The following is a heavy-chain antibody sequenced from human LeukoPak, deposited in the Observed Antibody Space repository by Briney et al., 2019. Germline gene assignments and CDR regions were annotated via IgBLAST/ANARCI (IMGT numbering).Heavy chain of an antibody. Sequence: GGSLRLSCAASGFTVSSNYMSWVRQAPGKGLEWVSVIYSGGSTYYADSVKGRFTISRDNSKNTLYLQMNSLRAEDTAVYYCARWAGGPAAIDSDGYYYYYGMDVWGQGTTVTVSS. CDR2: IYSGGST. J-gene: IGHJ6*02. V-gene: IGHV3-66*01. D-gene: IGHD2-2*01. CDR3: ARWAGGPAAIDSDGYYYYYGMDV. CDR1: GFTVSSNY.